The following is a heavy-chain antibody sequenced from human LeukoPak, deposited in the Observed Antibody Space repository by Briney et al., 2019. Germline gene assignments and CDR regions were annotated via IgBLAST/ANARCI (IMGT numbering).Heavy chain of an antibody. CDR2: ISYDESSK. CDR1: GFTFSRYP. CDR3: ARSYSSGWWATDY. V-gene: IGHV3-30-3*01. J-gene: IGHJ4*02. D-gene: IGHD6-19*01. Sequence: PGGSLRLSCAASGFTFSRYPMHWVRQAPGEGLEWVAVISYDESSKYYPDSVKGRFTISRDNSKNTLYLQMNSLRGEDTAVYYCARSYSSGWWATDYWGQGTLVTVSS.